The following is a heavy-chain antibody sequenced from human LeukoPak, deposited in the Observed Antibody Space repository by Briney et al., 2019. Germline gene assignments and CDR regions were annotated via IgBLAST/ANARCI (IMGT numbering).Heavy chain of an antibody. CDR3: ARALAVAGTGGHY. CDR2: VSSDGTST. V-gene: IGHV3-74*01. J-gene: IGHJ4*02. CDR1: GFTFSDYW. Sequence: GGSLRLSCAASGFTFSDYWMHWVRHAPGKGLVWVSRVSSDGTSTSYADSVKGRFTISRDNAKNTLFLQMNSLRAEDTAVYYCARALAVAGTGGHYWGQGTLVTVSS. D-gene: IGHD6-19*01.